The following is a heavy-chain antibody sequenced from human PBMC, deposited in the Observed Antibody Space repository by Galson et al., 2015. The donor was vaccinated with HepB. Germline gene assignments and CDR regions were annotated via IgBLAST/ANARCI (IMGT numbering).Heavy chain of an antibody. V-gene: IGHV2-5*01. CDR3: AHRPGGLWFREFDDAFDI. D-gene: IGHD3-10*01. Sequence: PALVKPTQTLTLTCTFSGFSLSTSGVGVGWIRQPPGKALEWLALIYWNDDKRYSPSLKSRLTITKDTSKNQVVLTMTNMDPVDTATYYCAHRPGGLWFREFDDAFDIWGQGTMVTVSS. J-gene: IGHJ3*02. CDR1: GFSLSTSGVG. CDR2: IYWNDDK.